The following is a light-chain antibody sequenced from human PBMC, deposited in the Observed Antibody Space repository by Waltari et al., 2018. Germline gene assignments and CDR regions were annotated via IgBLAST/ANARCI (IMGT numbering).Light chain of an antibody. CDR3: QSYDSATYV. Sequence: NFMLTQPPSVSGSPGKTVTISCTRSSGSIDSNFVQWYQQRPGSVPTTVIFYDDQRPSGVPDRFSCSIDTSANSASLTISGLTTDDEADYYCQSYDSATYVFGGGTKLTVL. J-gene: IGLJ2*01. V-gene: IGLV6-57*03. CDR1: SGSIDSNF. CDR2: YDD.